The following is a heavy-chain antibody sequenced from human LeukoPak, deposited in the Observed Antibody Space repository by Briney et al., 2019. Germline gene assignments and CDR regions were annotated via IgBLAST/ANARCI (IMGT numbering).Heavy chain of an antibody. CDR2: ISYDGSNK. D-gene: IGHD6-19*01. V-gene: IGHV3-30-3*01. CDR3: AKGNSGWFTAVDY. CDR1: GFTFSSYA. Sequence: QPGRSLRLSCAASGFTFSSYAMHWVRQAPGKGLEWVAVISYDGSNKYYADSVKGRFTISRDNSKNTLYLQMNSLRAEDTAVYYCAKGNSGWFTAVDYWGQGTLVTVSS. J-gene: IGHJ4*02.